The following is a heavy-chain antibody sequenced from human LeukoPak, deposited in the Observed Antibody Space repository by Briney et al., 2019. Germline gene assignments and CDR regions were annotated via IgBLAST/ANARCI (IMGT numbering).Heavy chain of an antibody. V-gene: IGHV3-7*01. CDR3: ARGLYDFWSGMGY. CDR2: IKQDGSEK. CDR1: GFTLTNHG. D-gene: IGHD3-3*01. J-gene: IGHJ4*02. Sequence: QPGGSLRLSCAVSGFTLTNHGVSWVRQAPGKGLEWVANIKQDGSEKYYVDSVKGRFTISRDNAKNSLYLQMNSLRAEDTAVYYCARGLYDFWSGMGYWGQGTLVTVSS.